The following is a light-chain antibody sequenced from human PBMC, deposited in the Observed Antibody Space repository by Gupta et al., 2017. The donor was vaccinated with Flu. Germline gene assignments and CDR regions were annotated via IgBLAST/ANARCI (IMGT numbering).Light chain of an antibody. V-gene: IGLV2-8*01. Sequence: QSALTPPPSASGSPGQSVTISCTGTRSEVGGYNFVSCYQQHPDKAPKLMISEVTKPPSGVPDRFSGSKSGDTASLTVSGLQAEDEADYCCSSYAGSNQWVFGGGTKVTVL. CDR2: EVT. J-gene: IGLJ2*01. CDR3: SSYAGSNQWV. CDR1: RSEVGGYNF.